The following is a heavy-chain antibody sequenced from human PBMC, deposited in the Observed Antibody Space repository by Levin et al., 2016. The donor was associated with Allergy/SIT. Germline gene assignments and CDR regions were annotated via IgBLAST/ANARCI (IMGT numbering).Heavy chain of an antibody. CDR1: GDSFSSYY. V-gene: IGHV4-59*01. D-gene: IGHD3-22*01. J-gene: IGHJ3*02. CDR2: IFFSGST. CDR3: ARTSNYYDTTVHYYDVVSAFDI. Sequence: SETLSLTCTVSGDSFSSYYWSWIRQSPGKGLEWIGYIFFSGSTYYNPSLKSRVTILGDTSKNQFSLRLSSVTAADTAVYYCARTSNYYDTTVHYYDVVSAFDIWGQGIMVTVSS.